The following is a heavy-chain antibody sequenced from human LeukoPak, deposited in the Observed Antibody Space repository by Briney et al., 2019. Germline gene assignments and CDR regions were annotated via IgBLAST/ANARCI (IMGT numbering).Heavy chain of an antibody. CDR3: ARAVVVITPRTTKIKRYYFDY. V-gene: IGHV1-8*03. D-gene: IGHD3-22*01. CDR1: GYTFTNYA. J-gene: IGHJ4*02. Sequence: GASVKVSCKASGYTFTNYAINWVRQATGQGLEWMGWMNPNSGNTGYAQKFQGRVTITGNTSITTAYLELSSLRSEDTAVYYCARAVVVITPRTTKIKRYYFDYWGQGTLVTVSS. CDR2: MNPNSGNT.